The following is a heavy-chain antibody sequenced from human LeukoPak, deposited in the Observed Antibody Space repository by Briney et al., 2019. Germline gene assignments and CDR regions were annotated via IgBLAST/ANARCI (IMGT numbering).Heavy chain of an antibody. J-gene: IGHJ4*02. D-gene: IGHD3-22*01. V-gene: IGHV3-30*18. CDR3: AKDSSGYFPLYYFDY. CDR1: GFIFSSYG. Sequence: GGSLRLSCAASGFIFSSYGMHWVRQAPGKGLEWVAVISYDGSNKYYADSVKGRFTISRDNSKNTLYLQMNSLRAEDTAVYYCAKDSSGYFPLYYFDYWGQGTLVTVSS. CDR2: ISYDGSNK.